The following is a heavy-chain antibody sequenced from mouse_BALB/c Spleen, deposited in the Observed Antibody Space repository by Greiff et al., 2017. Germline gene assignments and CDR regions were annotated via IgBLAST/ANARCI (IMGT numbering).Heavy chain of an antibody. CDR1: GFTFSDYY. J-gene: IGHJ4*01. D-gene: IGHD2-14*01. CDR3: ARGNRPFYAMDY. Sequence: EVKVVESGGGLVKPGGSLKLSCAASGFTFSDYYMYWVRQTPEKRLEWVATISDGGSYTYYPDSVKGRFTISRDNAKNNLYLQMSSLKSEDTAMYYCARGNRPFYAMDYWGQGTSVTVSS. CDR2: ISDGGSYT. V-gene: IGHV5-4*02.